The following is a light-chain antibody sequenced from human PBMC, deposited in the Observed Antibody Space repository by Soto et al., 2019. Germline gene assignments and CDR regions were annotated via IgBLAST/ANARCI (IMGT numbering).Light chain of an antibody. J-gene: IGKJ1*01. Sequence: DLQLTQSPSSVSASVGDRVTITCRASQGLSSWLAWYQQRPGKAPKLLIYGTSTLQTGVPSRFSGSRSGPDFTLTINGLQPEDFATYYCQQANSIPWTFGQGTKVEI. CDR1: QGLSSW. V-gene: IGKV1-12*01. CDR3: QQANSIPWT. CDR2: GTS.